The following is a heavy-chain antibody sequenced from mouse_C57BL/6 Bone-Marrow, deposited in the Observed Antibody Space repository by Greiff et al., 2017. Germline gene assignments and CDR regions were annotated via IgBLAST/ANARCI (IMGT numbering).Heavy chain of an antibody. Sequence: QVQLQQPGAELVRPGSSVKLSCKASGYTFTSYWMHWVKQRPIQGLEWIGNIDPSDSETHYNQKFKDKATLTVDKSSSTAYMQLSSLTSEDSAVYYCAITTVVPYWYVDVWGTGTTVTVSS. D-gene: IGHD1-1*01. V-gene: IGHV1-52*01. CDR1: GYTFTSYW. J-gene: IGHJ1*03. CDR3: AITTVVPYWYVDV. CDR2: IDPSDSET.